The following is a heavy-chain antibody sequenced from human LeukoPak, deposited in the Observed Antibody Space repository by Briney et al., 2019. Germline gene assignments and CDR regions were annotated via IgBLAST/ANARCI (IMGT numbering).Heavy chain of an antibody. V-gene: IGHV3-23*01. CDR1: GFTFSSYA. CDR3: AKDLILGAAASYYFDY. CDR2: ISGSGGST. J-gene: IGHJ4*02. D-gene: IGHD2-15*01. Sequence: GGSLRLSCAASGFTFSSYAMSWVRQAPGKGLEWVSAISGSGGSTYYADSVKGRFTISRDDSKNTLYLQVNSLRAEDTAVYYCAKDLILGAAASYYFDYWGQGTLVTVSS.